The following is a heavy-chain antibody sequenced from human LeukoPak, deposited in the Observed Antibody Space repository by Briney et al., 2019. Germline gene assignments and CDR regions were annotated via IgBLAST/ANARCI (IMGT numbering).Heavy chain of an antibody. J-gene: IGHJ4*02. V-gene: IGHV3-23*01. D-gene: IGHD2-2*01. Sequence: GGSLRLSCAASGFTFSSYAMSWVRQAPGKGLEWVSAISGSGGSTYYADSVKGRFTISRDNAKNTVYLQINSLRDEDTAVYYCARICSSTDCLIPDWGQGTLVTVSS. CDR2: ISGSGGST. CDR1: GFTFSSYA. CDR3: ARICSSTDCLIPD.